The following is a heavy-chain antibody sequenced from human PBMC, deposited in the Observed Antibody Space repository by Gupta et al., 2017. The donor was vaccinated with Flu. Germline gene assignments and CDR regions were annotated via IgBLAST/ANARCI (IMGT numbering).Heavy chain of an antibody. D-gene: IGHD3-16*01. Sequence: MHWVRQAPGQGLEWMGWINPNSGGTNYAQKFQGWVTMTRDTSISTAYMELSRLGSEDTAVYYCARGESFGAAADENWFDPWGQGTLVTVSS. CDR2: INPNSGGT. J-gene: IGHJ5*02. V-gene: IGHV1-2*04. CDR3: ARGESFGAAADENWFDP.